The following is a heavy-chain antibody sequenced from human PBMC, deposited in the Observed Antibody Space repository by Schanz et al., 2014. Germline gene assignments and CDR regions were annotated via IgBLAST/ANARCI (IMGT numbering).Heavy chain of an antibody. CDR3: ARDPPRGVQLWLHLPDY. CDR1: GFTFSNHA. J-gene: IGHJ4*03. CDR2: ISGRGGRT. V-gene: IGHV3-23*04. D-gene: IGHD1-1*01. Sequence: EVQLVESGGGLVQPGGSLRLSCETSGFTFSNHAMSWVRQAPGKGLEWVSAISGRGGRTYYADSVKGRFTISRDNSKNTLYLQMNSLRAEDTAVYYGARDPPRGVQLWLHLPDYWGQGTIVTVSS.